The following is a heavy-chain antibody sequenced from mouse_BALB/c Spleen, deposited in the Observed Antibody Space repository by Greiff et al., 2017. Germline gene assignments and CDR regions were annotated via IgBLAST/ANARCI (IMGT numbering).Heavy chain of an antibody. CDR2: ISSGGSYT. CDR3: TRETTAMAMDY. Sequence: EVHLVESGGGLVKPGGSLKLSCAASGFTFSSYTMSWVRQTPEKRLEWVATISSGGSYTYYPARVKGRFTISRANAKNTLYLQMSSLKSEDTAMYYCTRETTAMAMDYWGQGTSVTVSS. D-gene: IGHD1-2*01. V-gene: IGHV5-6-4*01. J-gene: IGHJ4*01. CDR1: GFTFSSYT.